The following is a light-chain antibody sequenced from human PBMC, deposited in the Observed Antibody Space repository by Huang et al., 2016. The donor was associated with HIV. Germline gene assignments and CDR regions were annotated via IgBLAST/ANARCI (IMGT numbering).Light chain of an antibody. CDR3: QQLNSYPRT. Sequence: IQLTQSPSSLSASVGDRVTLTCRASQGISSYLAWYQQKPGKAPKLLIYAASTLQSGVPSRFSGGGSWTDVTLTISSLQPEDFATYYCQQLNSYPRTFGQGTKVEIK. J-gene: IGKJ1*01. V-gene: IGKV1-9*01. CDR1: QGISSY. CDR2: AAS.